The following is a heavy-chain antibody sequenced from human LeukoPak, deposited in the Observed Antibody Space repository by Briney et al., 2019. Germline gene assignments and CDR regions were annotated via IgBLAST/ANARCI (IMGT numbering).Heavy chain of an antibody. CDR2: IYDSGNS. Sequence: KASEALSLTCSVSDDSINSRNYYWGWIRQPPGKGLEWIGSIYDSGNSYYNPSLQSRVTISVDTSKNQFSLRLSSVTVADTAVYYCARHPLYCSGGSCTSNWFDPWGQGTLVTVSS. D-gene: IGHD2-15*01. CDR3: ARHPLYCSGGSCTSNWFDP. J-gene: IGHJ5*02. CDR1: DDSINSRNYY. V-gene: IGHV4-39*01.